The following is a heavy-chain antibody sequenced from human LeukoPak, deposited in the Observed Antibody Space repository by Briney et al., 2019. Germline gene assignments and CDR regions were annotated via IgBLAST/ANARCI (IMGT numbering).Heavy chain of an antibody. CDR1: GYTFSNFG. Sequence: ASVKVSCKASGYTFSNFGITWVRQAPGQGLEWMGWISAYNGNTNYARKLQGRVTMTTDTSTSTAYMEVRSLRSDDTAVYYCARRLERHHDSDYWGQGTLVTVSS. CDR3: ARRLERHHDSDY. V-gene: IGHV1-18*01. D-gene: IGHD1-1*01. CDR2: ISAYNGNT. J-gene: IGHJ4*02.